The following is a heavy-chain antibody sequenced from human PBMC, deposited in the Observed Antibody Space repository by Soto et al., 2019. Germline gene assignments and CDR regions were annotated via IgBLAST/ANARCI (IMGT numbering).Heavy chain of an antibody. D-gene: IGHD1-20*01. CDR2: IIPIFGTA. Sequence: QVQLVQSGAEVKKPGSSVKVSCKASVGTFSSYAISWVRQAPGQGLEWMGGIIPIFGTANYAQNLQGRVTITAVDHPSTAYMELRSLRSDDSAVYYCARDRITGTHPFECGGQEALVTDSS. CDR1: VGTFSSYA. CDR3: ARDRITGTHPFEC. J-gene: IGHJ4*02. V-gene: IGHV1-69*19.